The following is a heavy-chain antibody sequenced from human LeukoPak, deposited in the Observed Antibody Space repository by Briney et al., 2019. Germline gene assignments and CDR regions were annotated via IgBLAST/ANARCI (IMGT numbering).Heavy chain of an antibody. CDR3: AREIWTEAAAGF. CDR1: GFTFDDYA. J-gene: IGHJ4*02. V-gene: IGHV3-9*01. CDR2: ISWNSGSI. D-gene: IGHD6-13*01. Sequence: GGSLRLSCAASGFTFDDYAMHWVRQAPGKGLEWVSGISWNSGSIGYADSVKGRFTISRDNAKNSLYLQMNSLRAEDTAVYYCAREIWTEAAAGFWGQGTLVTVSS.